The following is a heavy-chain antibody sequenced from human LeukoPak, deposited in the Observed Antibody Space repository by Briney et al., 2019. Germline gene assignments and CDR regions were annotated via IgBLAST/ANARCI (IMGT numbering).Heavy chain of an antibody. D-gene: IGHD2-15*01. V-gene: IGHV3-9*01. CDR3: AKNGDRGAYCSGGSCYPYYYYYMDV. CDR2: ISWNSGSI. Sequence: GGSLRLSCAASGFTFDDYAMHWVRQAPGKGLEWVSGISWNSGSIGYADSVKGRFTISRDNAKNSLYLQMNSLRAEDTAIYYCAKNGDRGAYCSGGSCYPYYYYYMDVWGKGTTVTISS. J-gene: IGHJ6*03. CDR1: GFTFDDYA.